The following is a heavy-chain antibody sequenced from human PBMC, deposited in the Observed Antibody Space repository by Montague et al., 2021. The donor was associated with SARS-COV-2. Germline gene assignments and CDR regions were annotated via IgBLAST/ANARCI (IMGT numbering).Heavy chain of an antibody. CDR2: K. J-gene: IGHJ3*01. V-gene: IGHV6-1*01. D-gene: IGHD2/OR15-2a*01. CDR3: ARGTNSACDV. Sequence: KYHASSVKRRITISSDTSKNQLSLQLNSVTPEDTSVYYCARGTNSACDVWGQCTMVIVSS.